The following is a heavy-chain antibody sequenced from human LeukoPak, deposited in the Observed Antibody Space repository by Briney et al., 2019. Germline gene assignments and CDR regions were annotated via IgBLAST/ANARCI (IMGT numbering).Heavy chain of an antibody. CDR2: ISGSGGST. J-gene: IGHJ6*03. CDR3: AKTVDTAMVSHYYYYMDV. Sequence: PGGSLRLSCAASGFTFSSYSMNWVRQAPGKGLEWVSAISGSGGSTYYADSVKGRFTISRDNSKNTLYPQMNSLRAEDTAVYYCAKTVDTAMVSHYYYYMDVWGKGTTVTVSS. D-gene: IGHD5-18*01. V-gene: IGHV3-23*01. CDR1: GFTFSSYS.